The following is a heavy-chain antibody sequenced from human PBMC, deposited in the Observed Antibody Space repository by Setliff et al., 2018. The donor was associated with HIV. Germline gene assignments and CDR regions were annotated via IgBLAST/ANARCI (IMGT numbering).Heavy chain of an antibody. CDR2: IGPYNGDA. CDR1: GYPFTSYG. D-gene: IGHD3-3*01. Sequence: GASVKVSCKASGYPFTSYGICWVRQAPGHGLEWMGYIGPYNGDAYYAEKFQGRVTMTTDTSTTAVSMELTNLRSDDTAVYFCARMQAYYNFWRSTYYFDYWGQGTPVTVSS. V-gene: IGHV1-18*01. CDR3: ARMQAYYNFWRSTYYFDY. J-gene: IGHJ4*02.